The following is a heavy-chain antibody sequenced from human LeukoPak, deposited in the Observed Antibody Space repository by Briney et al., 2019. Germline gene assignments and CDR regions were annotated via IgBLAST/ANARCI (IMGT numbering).Heavy chain of an antibody. D-gene: IGHD3-16*02. CDR3: ARGRSLYYDYVWGNYRSRYFDY. Sequence: ASVKVSCTASGGTFSSYAISWVRQAPGQGLEWMGGIIPIFGTANYAQKFQGRVTITADESTSTAYMELSSLRSEDTAVYYCARGRSLYYDYVWGNYRSRYFDYWGQGTLVTVSS. CDR2: IIPIFGTA. V-gene: IGHV1-69*13. J-gene: IGHJ4*02. CDR1: GGTFSSYA.